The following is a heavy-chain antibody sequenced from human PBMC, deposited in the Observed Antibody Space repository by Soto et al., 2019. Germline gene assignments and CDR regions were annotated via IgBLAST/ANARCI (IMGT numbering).Heavy chain of an antibody. J-gene: IGHJ4*02. V-gene: IGHV5-51*01. Sequence: GESLKISCKGSGYSFTSYWIGWVRQMPGKGLEWMGIIYLGDSDTRYSPSFQGQVTISADKSISTAYLQWSSLKASDTAMYYCARPPMANYDILTGYYNVEFYFDYWGQGALVTVSS. D-gene: IGHD3-9*01. CDR3: ARPPMANYDILTGYYNVEFYFDY. CDR2: IYLGDSDT. CDR1: GYSFTSYW.